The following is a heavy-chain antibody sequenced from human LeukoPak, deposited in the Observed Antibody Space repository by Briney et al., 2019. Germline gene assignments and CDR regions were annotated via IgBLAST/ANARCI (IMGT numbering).Heavy chain of an antibody. CDR2: INPNSGGT. CDR3: ARHGVWGSYRTDAFDI. CDR1: GYTFTGYY. J-gene: IGHJ3*02. V-gene: IGHV1-2*02. Sequence: ASVKVSCKASGYTFTGYYMHWVRQAPGQGLEWMGWINPNSGGTNYAQKFQGRVTMTRDTSISTAYMELSRLRSDDTAVYYCARHGVWGSYRTDAFDIWGQGTMVTVSS. D-gene: IGHD3-16*02.